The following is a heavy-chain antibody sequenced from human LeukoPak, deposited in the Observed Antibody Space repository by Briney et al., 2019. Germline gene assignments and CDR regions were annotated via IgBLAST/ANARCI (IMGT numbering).Heavy chain of an antibody. CDR1: ARSISSFS. D-gene: IGHD3-10*01. CDR3: ARVHPLGSGLSSYCDT. V-gene: IGHV4-59*01. CDR2: TYYSGST. Sequence: PETLSLSCTAPARSISSFSWSWIRQAPGKGLECIAYTYYSGSTSYNPSLKSRVTISVDTSKNHFSLKLNSVTAADTAVYYCARVHPLGSGLSSYCDTWGQGSLVTVSS. J-gene: IGHJ4*02.